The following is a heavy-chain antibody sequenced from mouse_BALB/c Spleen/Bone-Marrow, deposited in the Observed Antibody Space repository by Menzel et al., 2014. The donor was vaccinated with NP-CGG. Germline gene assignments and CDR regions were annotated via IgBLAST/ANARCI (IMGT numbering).Heavy chain of an antibody. J-gene: IGHJ2*01. CDR3: VRKYGKGGDY. D-gene: IGHD2-10*02. CDR1: GYTFTGYW. CDR2: IDPSDSEI. V-gene: IGHV1-61*01. Sequence: QVQLQQPGAEVVRPGASVKLSCKASGYTFTGYWMNWVKQRPGQGLEWIGMIDPSDSEIHYNQMFMDKATLTVDKSSSTAYMQLSSLTSDDSAVYYCVRKYGKGGDYWGQGTTLTVSS.